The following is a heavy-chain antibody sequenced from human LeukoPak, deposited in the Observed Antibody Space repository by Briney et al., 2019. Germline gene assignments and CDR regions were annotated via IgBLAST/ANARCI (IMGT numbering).Heavy chain of an antibody. J-gene: IGHJ4*02. CDR2: IHPSTGNP. V-gene: IGHV7-4-1*02. Sequence: ASVKVSCKASGYTFTNCVMNWVRQAPGQGLEWMGWIHPSTGNPTYAQGFTGRFVFSLDTSVSTTYLQISSLKAEDTAVYFCARAFQSLGGLSLPDYWGQGTLVTVSS. CDR3: ARAFQSLGGLSLPDY. D-gene: IGHD3-16*02. CDR1: GYTFTNCV.